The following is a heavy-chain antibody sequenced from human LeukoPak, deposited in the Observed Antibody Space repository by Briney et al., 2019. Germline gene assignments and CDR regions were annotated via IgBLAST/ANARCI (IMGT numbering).Heavy chain of an antibody. D-gene: IGHD2-2*03. Sequence: PGGSLRLSCAAYGFTFSSYAMNWVRQAPGKGLEWVSVISSTGTTTYYADSVKGRFAISRDNSKNTLYLQMNSLRVEDTAVYYCAKGQSGYCSGTTCHGAFDIWGQGTLATVSS. CDR3: AKGQSGYCSGTTCHGAFDI. V-gene: IGHV3-23*01. J-gene: IGHJ3*02. CDR1: GFTFSSYA. CDR2: ISSTGTTT.